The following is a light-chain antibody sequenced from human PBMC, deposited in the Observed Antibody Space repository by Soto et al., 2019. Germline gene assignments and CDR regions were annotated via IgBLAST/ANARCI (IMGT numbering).Light chain of an antibody. CDR3: HQRSKRPYT. V-gene: IGKV3-11*01. Sequence: DIVLTQSPATLSLSPGERATLSCRASQSVGVYLLWFQQKPGQAPRLLIYDASNRASGIPARFSGSGSETDFTLTISRLEPEDFAVYSCHQRSKRPYTFGQGTKLEIK. CDR1: QSVGVY. J-gene: IGKJ2*01. CDR2: DAS.